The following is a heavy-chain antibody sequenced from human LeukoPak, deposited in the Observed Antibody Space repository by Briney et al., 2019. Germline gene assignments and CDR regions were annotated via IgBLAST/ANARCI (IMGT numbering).Heavy chain of an antibody. J-gene: IGHJ3*02. D-gene: IGHD3-22*01. CDR2: IKQDGSEK. CDR1: GFTFSSYW. Sequence: GGSLRLSCAASGFTFSSYWMSWVRQAPGKGLEWVANIKQDGSEKYYVDSVKGRFTISRDNSKNTLYLQMNSLRAEDTAVYYCARESIVVVTNDAFDIWGQGTMVTVSS. V-gene: IGHV3-7*01. CDR3: ARESIVVVTNDAFDI.